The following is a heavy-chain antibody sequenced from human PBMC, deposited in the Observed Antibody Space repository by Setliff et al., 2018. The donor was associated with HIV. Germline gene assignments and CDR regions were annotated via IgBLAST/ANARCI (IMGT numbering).Heavy chain of an antibody. V-gene: IGHV4-34*01. Sequence: SETLSLTCAVYGGSLSGYYWSWIRQPPGKGLEWIGEIHHSGTTNYNPSLKSRVTIFVDPSKNQLSLKVKSVTAADTAIYYCARICRNFWSGCVADSWGQGTLVTVSS. D-gene: IGHD3-3*01. CDR1: GGSLSGYY. CDR2: IHHSGTT. J-gene: IGHJ4*02. CDR3: ARICRNFWSGCVADS.